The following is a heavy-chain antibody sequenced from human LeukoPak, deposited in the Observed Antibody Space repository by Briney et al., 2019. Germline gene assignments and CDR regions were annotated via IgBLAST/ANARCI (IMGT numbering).Heavy chain of an antibody. CDR3: VTTQDSSSWRRLAFDI. D-gene: IGHD6-13*01. CDR2: IYYSGST. Sequence: PSETLSLTCTVSGGSISSGGYYWSWIRQHPGKGLEWIGYIYYSGSTYYNPSLKSRVTISVDTSKNQFSLKLSSVTAADTAVYYCVTTQDSSSWRRLAFDIWGQGTMVTVSS. J-gene: IGHJ3*02. V-gene: IGHV4-31*03. CDR1: GGSISSGGYY.